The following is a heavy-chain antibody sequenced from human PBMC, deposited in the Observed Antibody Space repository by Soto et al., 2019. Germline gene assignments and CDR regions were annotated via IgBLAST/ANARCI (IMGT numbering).Heavy chain of an antibody. CDR2: IWYDGSNK. D-gene: IGHD3-10*01. CDR3: ARGELLWFGELFDY. Sequence: QVQLVESGGGVVQPGRSLRLSCAASGFTFSSYGMHWVHQAPGKGLEWVAVIWYDGSNKYYADSVKGRFTISRDNSKNTLYLQMNSLRAEDTAVYNCARGELLWFGELFDYWGQGTLVTVSS. CDR1: GFTFSSYG. V-gene: IGHV3-33*01. J-gene: IGHJ4*02.